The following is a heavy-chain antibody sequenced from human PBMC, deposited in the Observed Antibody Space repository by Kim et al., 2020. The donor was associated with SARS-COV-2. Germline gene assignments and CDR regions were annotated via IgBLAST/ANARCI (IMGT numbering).Heavy chain of an antibody. J-gene: IGHJ6*02. V-gene: IGHV3-7*03. CDR1: GFTFSSYW. D-gene: IGHD2-8*01. CDR2: IKQDGSEK. CDR3: ARTSNSNHHHNMLGYYYYYGMDV. Sequence: GGSLRLSCAASGFTFSSYWMSWVRQAPGKGLEWVANIKQDGSEKYYVDSVKGRFTISRDNAKNSLYLQMNSLRAEDTAVYYCARTSNSNHHHNMLGYYYYYGMDVWGQGTTVTVSS.